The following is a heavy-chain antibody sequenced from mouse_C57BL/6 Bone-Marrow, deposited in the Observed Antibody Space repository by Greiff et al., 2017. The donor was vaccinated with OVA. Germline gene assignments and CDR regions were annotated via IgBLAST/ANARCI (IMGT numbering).Heavy chain of an antibody. V-gene: IGHV1-50*01. Sequence: VQLQQPGAELVKPGASVKLSCKASGYTFTSYWMQWVKQRPGQGLEWIGEIDPSDSYTNYNQKLKGKATLTVDTSSSTAYMQLNSLTSEDSAVYYCASAVFAYWGQGTLVTVSA. CDR2: IDPSDSYT. CDR1: GYTFTSYW. CDR3: ASAVFAY. J-gene: IGHJ3*01.